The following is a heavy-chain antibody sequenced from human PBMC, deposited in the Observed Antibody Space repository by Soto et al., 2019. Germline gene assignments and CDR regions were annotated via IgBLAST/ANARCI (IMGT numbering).Heavy chain of an antibody. D-gene: IGHD6-13*01. Sequence: QVQLVESGGGVVQPGRSLRLSCAASGFTFSSYGMHWVRQAPGKGLEWVAVIWYDGSNKYYADSVKGRFTISRDNSKNTLYLQMTSLRAEDTAVYYCARQEPVSWDFDYWGQGTLVTVSS. CDR3: ARQEPVSWDFDY. V-gene: IGHV3-33*01. CDR1: GFTFSSYG. CDR2: IWYDGSNK. J-gene: IGHJ4*02.